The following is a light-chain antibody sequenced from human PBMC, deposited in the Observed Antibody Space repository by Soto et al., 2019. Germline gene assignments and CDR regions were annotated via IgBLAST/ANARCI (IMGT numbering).Light chain of an antibody. V-gene: IGKV3-20*01. CDR2: DTS. J-gene: IGKJ1*01. CDR1: QSVTSNY. CDR3: QQYGTSPQT. Sequence: EIVLTQSPGTLSLSPGERATLSCRASQSVTSNYLAWYQQKPGQAPGLLIYDTSTRASGVPDRFSGSGSGTEFTLTISRLEPEDFAVYYCQQYGTSPQTFGQGTKVGI.